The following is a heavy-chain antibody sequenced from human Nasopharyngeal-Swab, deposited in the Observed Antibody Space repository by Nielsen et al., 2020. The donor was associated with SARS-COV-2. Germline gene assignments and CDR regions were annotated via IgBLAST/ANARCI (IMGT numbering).Heavy chain of an antibody. CDR2: ISGSGTSI. V-gene: IGHV3-11*04. J-gene: IGHJ4*02. D-gene: IGHD6-19*01. CDR3: ARLPSAWGRRDFDY. CDR1: GFTFSDYY. Sequence: GESLKISCAGSGFTFSDYYMTWIRQAPGKGLEWVSYISGSGTSIYYADSVKGRFTISRDNAKNALYLQMSSLRAEDTAVYYCARLPSAWGRRDFDYWGQGTLVTVSS.